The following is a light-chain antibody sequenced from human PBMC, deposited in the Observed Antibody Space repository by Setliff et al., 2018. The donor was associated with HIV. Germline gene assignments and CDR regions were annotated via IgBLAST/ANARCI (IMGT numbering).Light chain of an antibody. CDR3: SSYTSSSSLGV. CDR1: SSDIGDYNY. CDR2: EVS. Sequence: QSALTQPASVSGSPGQSITISCTGTSSDIGDYNYVSWYQQHPGKAPKLMIYEVSNRPSGVSNRFSGSKSGNTASLTISGLQAEDEADYFCSSYTSSSSLGVFGTGTKGTV. J-gene: IGLJ1*01. V-gene: IGLV2-14*01.